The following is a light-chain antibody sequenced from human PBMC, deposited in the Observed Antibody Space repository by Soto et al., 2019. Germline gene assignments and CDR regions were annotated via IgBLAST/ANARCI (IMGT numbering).Light chain of an antibody. CDR3: QQYNGYSWT. J-gene: IGKJ1*01. Sequence: IQLTQSPSSLSASVGDRVTITCRASQTISSWLAWYQQKPGKAPKLLIYKASTLKSGVPSRFSASGLGTEFTLTISSLQSEDFATYYCQQYNGYSWTFGQGTKV. CDR1: QTISSW. CDR2: KAS. V-gene: IGKV1-5*03.